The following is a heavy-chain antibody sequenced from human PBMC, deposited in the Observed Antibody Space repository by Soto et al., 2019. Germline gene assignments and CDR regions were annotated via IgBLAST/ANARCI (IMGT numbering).Heavy chain of an antibody. Sequence: LGGSLRLSCAASGFTFSSYAMSWVRQAPGKGLEWVSAISGSGGSTYYADSVKGRFTISRDNSKNTLYLQMNSLRAEDTAVYYCAKGVQDYGGNDAFDIWGQGTMVTVSS. V-gene: IGHV3-23*01. J-gene: IGHJ3*02. D-gene: IGHD4-17*01. CDR2: ISGSGGST. CDR1: GFTFSSYA. CDR3: AKGVQDYGGNDAFDI.